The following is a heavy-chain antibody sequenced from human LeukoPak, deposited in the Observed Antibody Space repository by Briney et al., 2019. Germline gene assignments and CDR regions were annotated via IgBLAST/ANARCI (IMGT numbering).Heavy chain of an antibody. J-gene: IGHJ4*02. D-gene: IGHD2-8*01. CDR2: IKSKTDGGTT. V-gene: IGHV3-15*01. Sequence: GGSLRLSCAASGFTFSNAWMSWVRQAPGKGLEWVGRIKSKTDGGTTDYAAPVKGRFTISRDDSKNTLYLRMNSLKTEDTAVYYCTTDIVLMVYAIRCGYWGQGTLVTVSS. CDR3: TTDIVLMVYAIRCGY. CDR1: GFTFSNAW.